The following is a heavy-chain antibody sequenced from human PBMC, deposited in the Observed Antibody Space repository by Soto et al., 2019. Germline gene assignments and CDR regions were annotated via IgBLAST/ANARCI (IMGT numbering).Heavy chain of an antibody. V-gene: IGHV4-34*01. CDR2: INHSGST. J-gene: IGHJ5*02. CDR3: ARGLRPDIVVVPAAESRSGWFDP. Sequence: SETLSLTCAVYGGSFSGYYWSWIRQPPGKGLEWIGEINHSGSTNYNPSLKSRVTISVDTSKNQFSLKLSSVTAADTAVYYCARGLRPDIVVVPAAESRSGWFDPSGQGTLVTVSS. CDR1: GGSFSGYY. D-gene: IGHD2-2*01.